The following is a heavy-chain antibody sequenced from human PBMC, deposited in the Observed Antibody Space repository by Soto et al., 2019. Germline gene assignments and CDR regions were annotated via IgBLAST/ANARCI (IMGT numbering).Heavy chain of an antibody. Sequence: QVQLVESGGGVVQPGRSLRLSCAASGFTFSSYGMHWVRQAPGKGLEWVAVIWYDGSNKYYADSLKGRFTISRDNSKNTLYLQMNSLRAEDTAVYYCARDLRRTHGTKPYYYYGMDVRGQGTTVTVSS. D-gene: IGHD1-1*01. CDR1: GFTFSSYG. CDR2: IWYDGSNK. CDR3: ARDLRRTHGTKPYYYYGMDV. J-gene: IGHJ6*02. V-gene: IGHV3-33*01.